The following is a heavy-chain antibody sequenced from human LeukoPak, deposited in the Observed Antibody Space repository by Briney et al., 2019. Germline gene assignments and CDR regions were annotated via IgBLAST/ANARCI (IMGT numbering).Heavy chain of an antibody. V-gene: IGHV3-15*01. CDR3: TPPPNYLDL. J-gene: IGHJ2*01. CDR2: IKSKIDGGTT. CDR1: GFTFTNAL. Sequence: GGSLRLSCAASGFTFTNALMSWVRQAPGKGLEWVGRIKSKIDGGTTDYAAPVNGRFTISRDDSKNTLYLQMNSLKTEDTAIYYCTPPPNYLDLWGRGTLVTVSS.